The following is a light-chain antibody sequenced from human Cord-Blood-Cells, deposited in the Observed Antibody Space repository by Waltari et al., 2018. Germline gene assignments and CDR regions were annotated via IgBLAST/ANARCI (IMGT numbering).Light chain of an antibody. CDR2: DVS. Sequence: QSALTQPASVSGSPGQSITISCTGTSSDVGGYNYVSCYQQHPGKAPKRMIYDVSNRPSGVSNRFSGSKSGNTASLTISGLQAEDEADYYCSSYTSSSTVVFGGGTKLTVL. CDR3: SSYTSSSTVV. V-gene: IGLV2-14*01. J-gene: IGLJ2*01. CDR1: SSDVGGYNY.